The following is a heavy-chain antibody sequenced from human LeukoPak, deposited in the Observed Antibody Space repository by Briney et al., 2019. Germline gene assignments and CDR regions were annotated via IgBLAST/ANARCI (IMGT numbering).Heavy chain of an antibody. Sequence: SETLSLTCTVSGGSISSSSYYWGWIRQPPGKGPEWIGSIYYSGSTYYNPSLKSRVTISVDTSKNQFSLKLSSVTAADTAVYYCAVDYCGGGSCNWYYFDYWGQGTLVTVSS. CDR3: AVDYCGGGSCNWYYFDY. CDR2: IYYSGST. V-gene: IGHV4-39*07. CDR1: GGSISSSSYY. D-gene: IGHD2-15*01. J-gene: IGHJ4*02.